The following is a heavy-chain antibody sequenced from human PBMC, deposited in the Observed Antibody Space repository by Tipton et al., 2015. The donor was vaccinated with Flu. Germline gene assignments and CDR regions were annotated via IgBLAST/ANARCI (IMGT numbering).Heavy chain of an antibody. V-gene: IGHV4-39*07. Sequence: TLSLTCTVSGGPISSSSYYWGWIRQPPGKGLEWIGSIYYSGSTYYNPSLKSRVTISVDTSKNQLSLKLSSVTAADTAVYYCARDRLLWFGDRYGMDVWGQGTTVTVSS. CDR2: IYYSGST. J-gene: IGHJ6*02. D-gene: IGHD3-10*01. CDR1: GGPISSSSYY. CDR3: ARDRLLWFGDRYGMDV.